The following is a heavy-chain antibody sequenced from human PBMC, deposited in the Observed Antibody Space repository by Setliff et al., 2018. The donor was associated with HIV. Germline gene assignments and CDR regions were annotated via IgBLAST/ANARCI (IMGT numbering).Heavy chain of an antibody. CDR1: GDSISGNSFF. CDR2: MHYRGTT. CDR3: VRGAPRPAYYYYYYMDV. D-gene: IGHD6-6*01. V-gene: IGHV4-39*01. Sequence: SETLSLTCNVSGDSISGNSFFWGWIRQPPGKGLEWIGSMHYRGTTSYNPSLKSRVTIFVDTSKNQFPLKLSSVTATDTAVYYCVRGAPRPAYYYYYYMDVWGKGTTVTVSS. J-gene: IGHJ6*03.